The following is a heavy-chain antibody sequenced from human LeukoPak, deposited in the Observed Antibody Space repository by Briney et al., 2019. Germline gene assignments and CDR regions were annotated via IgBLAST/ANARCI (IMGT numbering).Heavy chain of an antibody. V-gene: IGHV5-10-1*01. CDR2: IDPSDSYT. J-gene: IGHJ4*02. D-gene: IGHD6-19*01. CDR3: ARHSAGIVVAGK. CDR1: GYSFTSYW. Sequence: PGESLVISCKGSGYSFTSYWISWVRQMPGKGLEWMGRIDPSDSYTNYSPSFQGHVTISADKSISTVYLQWSSLKASDTAMYYCARHSAGIVVAGKWGQGTLVTVSS.